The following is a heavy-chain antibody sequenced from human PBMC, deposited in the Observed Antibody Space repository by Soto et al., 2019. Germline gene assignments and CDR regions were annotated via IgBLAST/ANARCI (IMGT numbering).Heavy chain of an antibody. CDR3: AQDGFSSGEAGGFDF. Sequence: EVQVLESGGDLIQPGRSLRLSCAAFGFTFSNYPMVWVRQAPEKGLEWVSTIGANGAATHYADSVTGRFTISIDNSKNTIYLQMDSLRVEDTAVYYCAQDGFSSGEAGGFDFWGQGTLVTVSS. CDR1: GFTFSNYP. V-gene: IGHV3-23*01. CDR2: IGANGAAT. J-gene: IGHJ3*01. D-gene: IGHD6-19*01.